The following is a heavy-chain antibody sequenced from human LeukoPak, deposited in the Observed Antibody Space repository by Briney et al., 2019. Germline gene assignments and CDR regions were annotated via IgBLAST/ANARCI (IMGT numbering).Heavy chain of an antibody. D-gene: IGHD2-2*01. CDR3: AKDSPSEGFVVVPAAMEVDY. V-gene: IGHV3-23*01. J-gene: IGHJ4*02. CDR2: ISGSSNNI. CDR1: GFSFDNYA. Sequence: SGGSLRLSCAASGFSFDNYAMNWVRQAPGKGLEWVSGISGSSNNIYYADSVKGRFTISRDNSKNTLYLQMNSLRAEDTAVYYCAKDSPSEGFVVVPAAMEVDYWGQGTLVTVSS.